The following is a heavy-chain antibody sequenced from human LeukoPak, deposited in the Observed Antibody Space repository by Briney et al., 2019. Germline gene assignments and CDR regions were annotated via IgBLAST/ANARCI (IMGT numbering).Heavy chain of an antibody. CDR1: GYSISSGYY. J-gene: IGHJ6*03. Sequence: SETLSLTCTVSGYSISSGYYWGWIRQTPGKGLEWIGYIYHGGRTDYNPSLKSRVTISVDTSKNQFSLKLSSVTAADTAVYFCARGDCSSTICYSPMDVWGKGTTVTVSS. CDR3: ARGDCSSTICYSPMDV. CDR2: IYHGGRT. V-gene: IGHV4-38-2*02. D-gene: IGHD2-2*01.